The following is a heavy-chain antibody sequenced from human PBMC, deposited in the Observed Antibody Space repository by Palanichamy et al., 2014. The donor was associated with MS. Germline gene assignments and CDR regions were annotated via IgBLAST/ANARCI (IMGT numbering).Heavy chain of an antibody. CDR3: RFFRISEPVDY. V-gene: IGHV3-15*01. Sequence: AAPVKGRFTISRDDSKDTLFLQMNSLKTEDTAVYYCRFFRISEPVDYWGQGTLVTVSS. J-gene: IGHJ4*02. D-gene: IGHD1-14*01.